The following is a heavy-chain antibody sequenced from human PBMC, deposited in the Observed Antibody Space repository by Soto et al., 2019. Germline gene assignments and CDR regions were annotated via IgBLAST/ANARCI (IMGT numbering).Heavy chain of an antibody. J-gene: IGHJ4*02. CDR2: ISYDGSNK. V-gene: IGHV3-30*18. D-gene: IGHD3-10*01. CDR3: AKGGAAGGYYFDY. CDR1: GFTFSSYG. Sequence: GGSLRLSCAASGFTFSSYGMHWVRQAPGKGLEWVAVISYDGSNKYYADTVKGRFTISRDNSKNTLYLQMNSLRAEDTAVYYCAKGGAAGGYYFDYWGQGT.